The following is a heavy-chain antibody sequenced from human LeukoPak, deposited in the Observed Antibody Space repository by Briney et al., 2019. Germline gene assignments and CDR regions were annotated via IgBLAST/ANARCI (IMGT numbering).Heavy chain of an antibody. CDR1: GFTFSDYY. CDR2: ISCSSCTI. CDR3: AKDARGYCSGGSCKHYYYYYGMDV. D-gene: IGHD2-15*01. V-gene: IGHV3-11*01. Sequence: GSSLTLSCAASGFTFSDYYMSWTRQAPGKALEGVSYISCSSCTIQNADSVKGRFTISRDNTKNSLYLQVNSLRAEDTAVYYCAKDARGYCSGGSCKHYYYYYGMDVWGQGTTVTVSS. J-gene: IGHJ6*02.